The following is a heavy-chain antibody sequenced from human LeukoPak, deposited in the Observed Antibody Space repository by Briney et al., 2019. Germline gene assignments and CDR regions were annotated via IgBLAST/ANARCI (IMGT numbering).Heavy chain of an antibody. CDR1: GGSISSSSYY. CDR2: IYYSGGT. Sequence: SETLSLTCTVSGGSISSSSYYWGWIRQPPGKGLEWIGSIYYSGGTYYNPSLKSRVTISVDTSKNQFSLKLSSVTAADTAVYYCARQRLYCSGGSCYLSWFDPWGQGTLVTVSS. CDR3: ARQRLYCSGGSCYLSWFDP. J-gene: IGHJ5*02. V-gene: IGHV4-39*01. D-gene: IGHD2-15*01.